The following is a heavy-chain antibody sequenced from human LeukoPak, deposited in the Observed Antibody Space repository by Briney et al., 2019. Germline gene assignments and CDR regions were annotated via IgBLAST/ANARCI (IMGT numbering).Heavy chain of an antibody. CDR3: AKSGNGARMRNFDY. CDR1: GFTFSSYA. D-gene: IGHD4-23*01. V-gene: IGHV3-23*01. J-gene: IGHJ4*02. Sequence: GGSLRLSCSASGFTFSSYAMSWVRQAPGKGLEWVSGISGSGASTYHAVSVKGRFTISRDNSKNTLYLQMNSLRAEDTAVYYCAKSGNGARMRNFDYWGQGTLVTVSS. CDR2: ISGSGAST.